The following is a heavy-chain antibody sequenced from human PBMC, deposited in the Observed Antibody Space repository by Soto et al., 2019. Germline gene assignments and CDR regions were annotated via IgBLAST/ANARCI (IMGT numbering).Heavy chain of an antibody. CDR1: GDTFTSYD. CDR2: MNPNSGNT. CDR3: ARGYHSRFLEWLLPYYFDY. Sequence: GASVKVSCKACGDTFTSYDINWVRQANEQGLEWMGWMNPNSGNTGYAQKFQGRVTMTRNTSISTAYMELSSLRSEDTAVYYCARGYHSRFLEWLLPYYFDYWGQGTLVTVSS. J-gene: IGHJ4*02. V-gene: IGHV1-8*01. D-gene: IGHD3-3*01.